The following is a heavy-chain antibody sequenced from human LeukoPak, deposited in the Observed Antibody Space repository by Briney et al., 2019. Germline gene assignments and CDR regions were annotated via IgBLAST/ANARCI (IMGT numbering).Heavy chain of an antibody. D-gene: IGHD3-10*01. Sequence: GGSLRLSCAASGFTFSSYAMSWVRQAPGKGLEWVSLINDSGGNTYYADSVKGRFTISRDNSKNTLFLQMSSLRAEDTAVYYCAKTSAGFRGGYFDYWGQGTLVTVFS. CDR2: INDSGGNT. CDR3: AKTSAGFRGGYFDY. J-gene: IGHJ4*02. V-gene: IGHV3-23*01. CDR1: GFTFSSYA.